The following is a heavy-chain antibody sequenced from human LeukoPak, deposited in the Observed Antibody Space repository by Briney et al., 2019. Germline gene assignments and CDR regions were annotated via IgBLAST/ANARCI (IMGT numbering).Heavy chain of an antibody. D-gene: IGHD3-9*01. CDR2: MNPNSGNT. J-gene: IGHJ4*02. V-gene: IGHV1-8*01. Sequence: ASVKVSCKASGYTFTSYDINWVRQATGQGLEWMGWMNPNSGNTGYAQKFQGRVTMTRSTSISTAYMELSSLRSEDTAVYYCARATYDILTGYRRTFDYWGQGTLVTVSS. CDR1: GYTFTSYD. CDR3: ARATYDILTGYRRTFDY.